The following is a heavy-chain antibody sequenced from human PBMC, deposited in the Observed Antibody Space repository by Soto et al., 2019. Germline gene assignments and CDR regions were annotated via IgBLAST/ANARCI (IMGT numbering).Heavy chain of an antibody. CDR2: ISGSGCNT. D-gene: IGHD1-26*01. V-gene: IGHV3-23*01. CDR1: GFTFSSYA. J-gene: IGHJ4*02. Sequence: PGGSLRLSCAASGFTFSSYAMSCVRQAPGKGLEWVSAISGSGCNTYYADSVKGRFTISRDNSKNTLYLQMNSLRAEDTAVYYCAPYRGSYFSGYWGQGTLVTVSS. CDR3: APYRGSYFSGY.